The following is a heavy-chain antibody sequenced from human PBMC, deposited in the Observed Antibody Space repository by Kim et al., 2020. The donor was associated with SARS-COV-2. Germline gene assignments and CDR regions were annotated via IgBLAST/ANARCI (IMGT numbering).Heavy chain of an antibody. CDR1: GGSISSYY. CDR2: IYYSGST. J-gene: IGHJ2*01. V-gene: IGHV4-59*13. D-gene: IGHD3-22*01. CDR3: ARGYYYYDSSGYQTWYFDL. Sequence: SETLSLTCTVSGGSISSYYWSWIRQPPGKGLEWIGYIYYSGSTNYNPSLKSRVTISVDTSKNQFSLKLSSVTAADTAVYYCARGYYYYDSSGYQTWYFDLWGRGTLVTVSS.